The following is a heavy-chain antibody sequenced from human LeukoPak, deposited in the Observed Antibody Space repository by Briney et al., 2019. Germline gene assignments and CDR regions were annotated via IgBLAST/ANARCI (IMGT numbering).Heavy chain of an antibody. Sequence: SVKVSCKASGGTFSSYAISWVRQAPGQGLEWMGGIIPIFGTANYAQKFQGRVTITADESTSTAYMELSSLRSEDTAVYYCAPYCSSTSCQLNWGQGTLVTVSS. J-gene: IGHJ4*02. CDR2: IIPIFGTA. CDR3: APYCSSTSCQLN. CDR1: GGTFSSYA. V-gene: IGHV1-69*13. D-gene: IGHD2-2*01.